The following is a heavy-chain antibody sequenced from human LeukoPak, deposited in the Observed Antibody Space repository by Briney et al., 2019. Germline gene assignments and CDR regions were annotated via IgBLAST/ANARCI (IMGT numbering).Heavy chain of an antibody. CDR1: GYTFTSYG. Sequence: SVKVSCKASGYTFTSYGISWVRQAPGQGLEWMGGIIPIFDTTNYAQKFLGRVTITADESTSTAYMELSSLRSEDAAVYYCARGRDDNSGYYYGSYDYWGQGTLVTVSS. CDR3: ARGRDDNSGYYYGSYDY. J-gene: IGHJ4*02. CDR2: IIPIFDTT. D-gene: IGHD3-22*01. V-gene: IGHV1-69*13.